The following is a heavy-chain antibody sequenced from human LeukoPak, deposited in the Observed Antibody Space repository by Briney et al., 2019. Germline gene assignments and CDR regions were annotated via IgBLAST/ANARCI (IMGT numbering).Heavy chain of an antibody. J-gene: IGHJ4*02. V-gene: IGHV3-20*04. CDR3: AREVYTAYYYDSSGPYFDY. CDR1: GFTFDDYG. Sequence: GGSLRLSCAASGFTFDDYGMTWVRQAPGKGLEWVSGINWNGGNTGYADSVKGRFTISRDNAQNSLYLQMNSLRAEDTALYYCAREVYTAYYYDSSGPYFDYWGQGTLVTVSS. D-gene: IGHD3-22*01. CDR2: INWNGGNT.